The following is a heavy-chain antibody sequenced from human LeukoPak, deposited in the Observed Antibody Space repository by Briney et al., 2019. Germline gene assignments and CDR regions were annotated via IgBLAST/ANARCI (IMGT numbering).Heavy chain of an antibody. J-gene: IGHJ4*02. CDR2: ISGSGGST. CDR1: GFTFSSYA. D-gene: IGHD5-24*01. V-gene: IGHV3-23*01. Sequence: GGSLRLSCAASGFTFSSYAMSWVRQAPGKGLEWVSAISGSGGSTYYADSVKGRFTISRDNSKNTLYLQMNSLRAEDTAVYYCARVIEMATITQALDYWGQGTLVTVSS. CDR3: ARVIEMATITQALDY.